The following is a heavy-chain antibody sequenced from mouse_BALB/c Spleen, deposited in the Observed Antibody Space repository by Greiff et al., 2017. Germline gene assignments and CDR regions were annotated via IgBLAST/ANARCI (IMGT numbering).Heavy chain of an antibody. CDR1: GFSLSRYS. J-gene: IGHJ4*01. Sequence: QVQLKESGPGLVAPSQSLSISCTVSGFSLSRYSVHWVRQPPGKGLEWLGMIWGGGSTDYNSALKSRLSISKDNSKSQVFLKMNSLQTDDTAMYYCARNEDYDRAYAMDYWGQGTSVTVSS. V-gene: IGHV2-6-4*01. CDR3: ARNEDYDRAYAMDY. CDR2: IWGGGST. D-gene: IGHD2-4*01.